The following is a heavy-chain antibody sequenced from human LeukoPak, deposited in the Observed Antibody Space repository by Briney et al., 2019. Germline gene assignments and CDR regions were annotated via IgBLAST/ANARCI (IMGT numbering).Heavy chain of an antibody. Sequence: GGSLKLSCAASGFTFSGSAMHWVRQASGKGLEWVGRIRSKANSYATAYAASVKGRFTISRDDSKNTAYLQMNSLKTEDTAVYYCTSIGGPYSGRLSYLVWGQGTLVTVSS. V-gene: IGHV3-73*01. CDR3: TSIGGPYSGRLSYLV. D-gene: IGHD1-26*01. CDR1: GFTFSGSA. J-gene: IGHJ4*02. CDR2: IRSKANSYAT.